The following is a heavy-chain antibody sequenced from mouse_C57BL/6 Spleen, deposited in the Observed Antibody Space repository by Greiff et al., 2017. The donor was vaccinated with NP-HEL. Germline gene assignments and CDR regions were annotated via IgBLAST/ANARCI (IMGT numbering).Heavy chain of an antibody. J-gene: IGHJ2*01. D-gene: IGHD1-1*01. CDR3: ARSYYGSSYNFDY. V-gene: IGHV1-72*01. CDR1: GYTFTSYW. Sequence: QVQLKQPGAELVKPGASVKLSCKASGYTFTSYWMHWVKQRPGRGLEWIGRIDPNSGGTKYNEKFKSKATLTVDKPYSPAYMQLSSLTSEYSAVYYCARSYYGSSYNFDYWGQGTTLTVSS. CDR2: IDPNSGGT.